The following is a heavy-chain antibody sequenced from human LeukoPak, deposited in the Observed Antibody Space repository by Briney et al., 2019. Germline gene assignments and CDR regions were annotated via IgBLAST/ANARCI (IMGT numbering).Heavy chain of an antibody. CDR2: IKHDGIEK. V-gene: IGHV3-7*01. CDR3: ARGIVGATAFDY. CDR1: GFTFSSYW. D-gene: IGHD1-26*01. J-gene: IGHJ4*02. Sequence: PGGSLRLSCAVSGFTFSSYWMSWVRQAPGKGLEWVANIKHDGIEKYYLDSVKGRVTISRDNAKNSLYLRMNSLRAEDTAVYYCARGIVGATAFDYWGQGTLVTVSS.